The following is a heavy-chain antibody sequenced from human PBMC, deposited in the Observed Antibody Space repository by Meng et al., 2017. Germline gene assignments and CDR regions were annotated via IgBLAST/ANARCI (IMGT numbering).Heavy chain of an antibody. D-gene: IGHD3-3*01. V-gene: IGHV1-8*01. CDR3: ARGPNYDFWSGYYFSPRTNYYYYGMDV. CDR2: MNPNSGNT. J-gene: IGHJ6*02. CDR1: GYTFTSYD. Sequence: ASVKVSCKASGYTFTSYDINWVRQATGQGLEWMGWMNPNSGNTGYAQKFQGRVTMTRNTSISTAYMELSSLRSEDTAVYYCARGPNYDFWSGYYFSPRTNYYYYGMDVWAQGTTVTVSS.